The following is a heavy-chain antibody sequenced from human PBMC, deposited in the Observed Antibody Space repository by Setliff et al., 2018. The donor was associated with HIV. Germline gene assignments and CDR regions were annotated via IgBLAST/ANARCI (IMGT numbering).Heavy chain of an antibody. J-gene: IGHJ6*03. D-gene: IGHD3-16*01. CDR3: ARDAGRWGSYYYFRYMDV. CDR2: ISGTGGST. Sequence: GGSLRLSCAASGFTFSSYASGWVRQAPGKGLEWVSAISGTGGSTYYADSVKGRFTISSDNSKNTVFLQMNSLRMEDTAVFYCARDAGRWGSYYYFRYMDVWGKGTTVTVS. V-gene: IGHV3-23*01. CDR1: GFTFSSYA.